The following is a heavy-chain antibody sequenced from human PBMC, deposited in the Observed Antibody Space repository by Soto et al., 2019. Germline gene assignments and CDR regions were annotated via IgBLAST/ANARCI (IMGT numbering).Heavy chain of an antibody. CDR3: ARSVAYYYDSSGYYPFDY. Sequence: PSETLSLTCTVSGGSISGYYWSWIRQPAGKGLEWIGYIHYSGYSNYNPSLKSRVTISVDTSRSQFSLKLSSVTAADTAVYYCARSVAYYYDSSGYYPFDYWGQGTLVTVSS. CDR2: IHYSGYS. J-gene: IGHJ4*02. D-gene: IGHD3-22*01. V-gene: IGHV4-59*01. CDR1: GGSISGYY.